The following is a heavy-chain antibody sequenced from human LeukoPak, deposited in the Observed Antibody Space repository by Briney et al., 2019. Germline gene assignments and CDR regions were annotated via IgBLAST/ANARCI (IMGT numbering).Heavy chain of an antibody. V-gene: IGHV4-34*01. D-gene: IGHD3-10*01. CDR3: ARGPRDILHYYGSGVLDY. Sequence: SETLSLTCAVYGGSFSGYYWSWIRQPPGKGLEWIGDINHSGSTNYNPSLKSRVTISVDTSKNQYSLKLSSVTAADTAVYYCARGPRDILHYYGSGVLDYWGQGTLVTVSS. CDR1: GGSFSGYY. CDR2: INHSGST. J-gene: IGHJ4*02.